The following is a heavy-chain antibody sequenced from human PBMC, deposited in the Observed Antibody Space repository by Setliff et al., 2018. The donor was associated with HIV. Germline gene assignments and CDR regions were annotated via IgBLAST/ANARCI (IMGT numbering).Heavy chain of an antibody. CDR1: GFTFSASY. D-gene: IGHD3-16*01. V-gene: IGHV3-11*04. CDR2: ISSSGATI. CDR3: ARYFYASSSSAIDA. J-gene: IGHJ5*02. Sequence: GGSLRLSCAASGFTFSASYMTWIRQAPGKGLEWVAHISSSGATIYYVDSVKGRFTISRDNAANSLYLQMNSLRVEDTAIYFCARYFYASSSSAIDAWGQGMPVIVSS.